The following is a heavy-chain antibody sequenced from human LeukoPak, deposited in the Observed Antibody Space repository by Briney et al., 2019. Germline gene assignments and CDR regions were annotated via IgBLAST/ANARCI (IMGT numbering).Heavy chain of an antibody. CDR3: ARAGLLWFGESYDAFDI. J-gene: IGHJ3*02. CDR1: GYSISSGYY. V-gene: IGHV4-61*02. D-gene: IGHD3-10*01. Sequence: SETLSLTCTVSGYSISSGYYWSWIRQPAGKGLEWIGRIYTSGSTNYNPSLKSRVTISVDTSKNQFSLKLSSVTAADTAVYYCARAGLLWFGESYDAFDIWGQGTMVTVSS. CDR2: IYTSGST.